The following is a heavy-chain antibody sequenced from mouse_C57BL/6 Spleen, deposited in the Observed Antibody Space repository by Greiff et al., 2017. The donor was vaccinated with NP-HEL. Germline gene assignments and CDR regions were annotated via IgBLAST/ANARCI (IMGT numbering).Heavy chain of an antibody. J-gene: IGHJ4*01. V-gene: IGHV1-18*01. Sequence: EVQRVESGPELVKPGASVKIPCKASGYTFTDYNMDWVKQSHGKSLEWIGDINPNNGGTIYNQKFKGKATLTVDKSSSTAYMELRSLTSEDTAVYYCATTVVDAMDYWGQGTSVTVSS. CDR1: GYTFTDYN. D-gene: IGHD1-1*01. CDR3: ATTVVDAMDY. CDR2: INPNNGGT.